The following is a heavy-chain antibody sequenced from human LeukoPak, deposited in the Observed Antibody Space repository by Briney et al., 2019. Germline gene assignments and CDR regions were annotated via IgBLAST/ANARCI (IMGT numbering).Heavy chain of an antibody. J-gene: IGHJ4*02. CDR3: ARAPPGSNWKNYFDY. D-gene: IGHD1-1*01. CDR1: GFTFSSHA. Sequence: GSLRLSCAASGFTFSSHAMCWVRQAPGKGPEWVSGISGSGNSTYYADSVKGRFTISRDNSKNTVYLQMNSLRAEDTALYYCARAPPGSNWKNYFDYWGQGTLVTVSS. V-gene: IGHV3-23*01. CDR2: ISGSGNST.